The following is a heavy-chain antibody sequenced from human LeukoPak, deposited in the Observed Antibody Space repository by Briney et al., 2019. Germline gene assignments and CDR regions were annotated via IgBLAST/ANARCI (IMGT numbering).Heavy chain of an antibody. D-gene: IGHD2-2*01. CDR3: ARDLIPEYCSSTSCYGHWFDP. J-gene: IGHJ5*02. CDR2: INPNSGGT. Sequence: ASVKVSCKASGYTFTGYYRHWVRQAPGQGLEWMGWINPNSGGTNYAQKFQGRVTMTRDTSISTAYMELSRLRSDDTAVYYCARDLIPEYCSSTSCYGHWFDPWGQGTLVTVSS. V-gene: IGHV1-2*02. CDR1: GYTFTGYY.